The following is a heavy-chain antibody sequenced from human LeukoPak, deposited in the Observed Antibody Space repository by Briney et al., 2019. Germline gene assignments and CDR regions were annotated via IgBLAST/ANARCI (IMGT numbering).Heavy chain of an antibody. D-gene: IGHD3-10*01. J-gene: IGHJ6*03. Sequence: PSETLSLTCAVSGYSISSGYYWGWIRQPPGKGLEWIGSIYHSGSTYSNPSLKSRVTISVDTSKNQFSVELSSVTAADTAVYYCARQVYYGGYYYYYMDVWGKGTTVTVSS. CDR1: GYSISSGYY. CDR3: ARQVYYGGYYYYYMDV. V-gene: IGHV4-38-2*01. CDR2: IYHSGST.